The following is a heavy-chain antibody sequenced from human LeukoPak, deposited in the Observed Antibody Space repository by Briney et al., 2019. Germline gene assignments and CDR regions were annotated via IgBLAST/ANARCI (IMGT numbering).Heavy chain of an antibody. CDR3: ARVSTMIVVVRYAFDI. V-gene: IGHV3-21*01. CDR2: ITSSSTYT. CDR1: GFTFSIYN. D-gene: IGHD3-22*01. J-gene: IGHJ3*02. Sequence: GGSLRLSCAASGFTFSIYNMNWVRQAPGKALEWVSSITSSSTYTYYADSVKGRYTISRDNAKNSLYLQMNSLRAEDTAVYYCARVSTMIVVVRYAFDIWVQGTMVTVSS.